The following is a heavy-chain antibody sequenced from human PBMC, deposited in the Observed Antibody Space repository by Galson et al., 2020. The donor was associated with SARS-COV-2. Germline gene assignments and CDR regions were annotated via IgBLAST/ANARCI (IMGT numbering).Heavy chain of an antibody. Sequence: SETLSPTCTVSGGSISSSNYYWGWVRQPPGAGLEWIGCTYYTVSNYYNPSLTSRVTMSVDTSRNQFSLKLSSVTAADTAVYYCARQILTGYYSFYYFDFWGQGTLVTVSS. CDR3: ARQILTGYYSFYYFDF. CDR2: TYYTVSN. J-gene: IGHJ4*02. V-gene: IGHV4-39*01. D-gene: IGHD3-9*01. CDR1: GGSISSSNYY.